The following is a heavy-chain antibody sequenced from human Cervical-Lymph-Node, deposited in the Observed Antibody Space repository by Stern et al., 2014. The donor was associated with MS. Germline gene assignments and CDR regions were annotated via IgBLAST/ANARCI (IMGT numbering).Heavy chain of an antibody. V-gene: IGHV4-59*01. CDR3: ARGRKDASGWFWGFEH. Sequence: VQLQESGPRLVKPSETLSLTCTVSGDSISDYYWSWIRQTPGKGLEWIGYIFYVGNTNYNPSLKRRLTMSVDRSKNQFSLMLTSVTAADTAVYYCARGRKDASGWFWGFEHWGQGILVTVSS. CDR2: IFYVGNT. J-gene: IGHJ4*02. D-gene: IGHD6-19*01. CDR1: GDSISDYY.